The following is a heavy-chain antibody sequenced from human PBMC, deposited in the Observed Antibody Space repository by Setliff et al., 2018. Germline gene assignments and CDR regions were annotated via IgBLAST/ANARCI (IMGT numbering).Heavy chain of an antibody. J-gene: IGHJ3*01. CDR3: RQAVVGRDVFDV. CDR2: INQSGGG. D-gene: IGHD1-1*01. V-gene: IGHV4-34*01. CDR1: GESFDTYY. Sequence: PSETLSLTCNVFGESFDTYYWSWIRQPPGKGLEWFGEINQSGGGDYNPSFKGRVTISVGTSKKQFSLTLRYVTAADTALYYCRQAVVGRDVFDVWGQGTVVTVSS.